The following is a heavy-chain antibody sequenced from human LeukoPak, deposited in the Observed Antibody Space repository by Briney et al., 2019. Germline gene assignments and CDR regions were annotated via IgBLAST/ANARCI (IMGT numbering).Heavy chain of an antibody. Sequence: KPGGSLRLSCAASGFTFSSYSMNWVRQAPGKGLEWVSSISSSSSYIYYADLVKGRFTISRDNAKNSLYLQMNSLRAEDTAVYYCAREFQYYDFWSGYYLFGPWGQGTLVTVSS. CDR1: GFTFSSYS. CDR3: AREFQYYDFWSGYYLFGP. CDR2: ISSSSSYI. D-gene: IGHD3-3*01. V-gene: IGHV3-21*01. J-gene: IGHJ5*02.